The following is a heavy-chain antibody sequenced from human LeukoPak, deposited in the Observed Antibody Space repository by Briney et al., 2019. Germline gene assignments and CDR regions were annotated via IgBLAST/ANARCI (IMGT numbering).Heavy chain of an antibody. CDR3: ARGPGYSSSWYPRYFDY. V-gene: IGHV3-48*03. CDR2: ISSSGSAI. Sequence: GGSLRLSCAASALTFSSFEMSWVRQAPGKGLEWVSYISSSGSAIYYADSVKGRFTISRDSAENSLYLQMNSLRDEDTAIYYCARGPGYSSSWYPRYFDYWGQGTQVTVSS. CDR1: ALTFSSFE. J-gene: IGHJ4*02. D-gene: IGHD6-13*01.